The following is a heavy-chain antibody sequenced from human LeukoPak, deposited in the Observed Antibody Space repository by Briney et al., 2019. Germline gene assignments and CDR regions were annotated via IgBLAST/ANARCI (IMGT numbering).Heavy chain of an antibody. CDR2: ISYDGSNK. V-gene: IGHV3-30*04. D-gene: IGHD6-19*01. CDR1: GFTFANYT. J-gene: IGHJ4*02. CDR3: AKATIAVAGTSGGLLGYYFDY. Sequence: GGSLRLSCAASGFTFANYTMHWVRQAPGKGLERVAVISYDGSNKFYVDSVKGRFTLSRDNSKNTLYLQMNSLRAEDTAVYYCAKATIAVAGTSGGLLGYYFDYWGQGTLVTVFS.